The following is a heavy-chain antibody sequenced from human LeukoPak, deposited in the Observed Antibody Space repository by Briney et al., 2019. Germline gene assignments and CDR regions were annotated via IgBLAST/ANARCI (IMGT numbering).Heavy chain of an antibody. CDR3: ARGTIFGVVRLYYYYMDV. J-gene: IGHJ6*03. D-gene: IGHD3-3*01. V-gene: IGHV1-2*02. CDR2: VNPNSGDT. Sequence: GASVKVSCKASGYTFTDYYMHWVRQAPGQGLEWMGWVNPNSGDTNYAQKFQGRVTVTRDTSISTAYMELSRLRSDDTAVYYCARGTIFGVVRLYYYYMDVWGKGTTVTVSS. CDR1: GYTFTDYY.